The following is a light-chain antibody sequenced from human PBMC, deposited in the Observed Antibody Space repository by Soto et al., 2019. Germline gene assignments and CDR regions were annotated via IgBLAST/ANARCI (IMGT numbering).Light chain of an antibody. J-gene: IGKJ2*01. CDR2: AAS. V-gene: IGKV1-39*01. CDR1: QDISDY. CDR3: QQTYRIPYT. Sequence: DIQMTQSPSSLSASVGDRVTITCRASQDISDYLNWYQQRPGQAPKLLIYAASNLQSGVPSRFIGSESGTDFTLTISSLQPEDFATFYCQQTYRIPYTFGQGTK.